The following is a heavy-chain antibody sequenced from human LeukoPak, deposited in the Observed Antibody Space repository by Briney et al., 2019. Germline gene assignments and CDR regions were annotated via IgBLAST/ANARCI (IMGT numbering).Heavy chain of an antibody. CDR3: AKDLGSGWYLGSFDY. D-gene: IGHD6-19*01. CDR1: GFTFSSYG. Sequence: GGSLRLSCAASGFTFSSYGMHWVRQAPXXXXXWXAVISYDGSNKHYADSVKGRFTISRDNSKNTLYLQMNSLRAEDTAVYYRAKDLGSGWYLGSFDYWGQGTLVTVSS. V-gene: IGHV3-30*18. CDR2: ISYDGSNK. J-gene: IGHJ4*02.